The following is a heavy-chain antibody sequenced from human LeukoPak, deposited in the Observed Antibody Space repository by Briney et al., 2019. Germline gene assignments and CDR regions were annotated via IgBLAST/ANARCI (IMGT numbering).Heavy chain of an antibody. V-gene: IGHV4-4*07. CDR1: GVSIGSYY. J-gene: IGHJ3*02. Sequence: PSENLSLNCTGTGVSIGSYYWGWLRQPAGQGLEWIGRIITSWSTPYNPSLKRRVTLSVDTSANKFSLKLPSMTAADTAAEYCARLIAGTRTAFDIWGQGTMVTVSS. CDR2: IITSWST. D-gene: IGHD1-7*01. CDR3: ARLIAGTRTAFDI.